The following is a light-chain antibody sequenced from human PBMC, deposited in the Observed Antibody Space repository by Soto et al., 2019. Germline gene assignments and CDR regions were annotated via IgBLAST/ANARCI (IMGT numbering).Light chain of an antibody. V-gene: IGLV2-8*01. J-gene: IGLJ1*01. CDR3: SSYAGSDNYV. CDR2: EVS. Sequence: QSVLTQPPSASGSPGHSVTISCAGISSDVGGYDYVSWYQQHPGKAPKLIIYEVSKRPSGVPDRFSGSKSGNTASLTVSGLQAEDGADYYCSSYAGSDNYVFGTGTKVTVL. CDR1: SSDVGGYDY.